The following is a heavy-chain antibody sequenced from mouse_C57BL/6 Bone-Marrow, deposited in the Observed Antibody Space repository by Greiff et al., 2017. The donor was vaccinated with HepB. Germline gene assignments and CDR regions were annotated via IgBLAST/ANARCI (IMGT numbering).Heavy chain of an antibody. Sequence: VQLQQSGPELVKPGASVKISCKASGYSFTSYYIHWVKQRPGQGLEWIGWIYPGSGNTKYNEKFKGKATLTADTSSSTAYMQLSSLTSEDSAVYYCARERALWPHYAMDYWGQGTSVTVSS. D-gene: IGHD1-1*02. CDR2: IYPGSGNT. V-gene: IGHV1-66*01. J-gene: IGHJ4*01. CDR1: GYSFTSYY. CDR3: ARERALWPHYAMDY.